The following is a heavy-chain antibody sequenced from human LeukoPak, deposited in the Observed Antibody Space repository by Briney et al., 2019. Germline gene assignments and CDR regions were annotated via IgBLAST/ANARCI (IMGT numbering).Heavy chain of an antibody. J-gene: IGHJ6*03. CDR2: FSAYNGNT. Sequence: ASVTVSCKASGYTFTSYGISWVRQAPGQGLEWMGWFSAYNGNTNYAQKLQGRDTMTTDTSTSTAYMELRSLRSDDTAVYYCGRCGDFCLYMDVWGKGTTVTVSS. CDR3: GRCGDFCLYMDV. CDR1: GYTFTSYG. V-gene: IGHV1-18*01. D-gene: IGHD3-3*01.